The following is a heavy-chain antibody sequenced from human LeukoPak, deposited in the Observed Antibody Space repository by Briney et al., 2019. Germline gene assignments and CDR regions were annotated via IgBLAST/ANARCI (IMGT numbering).Heavy chain of an antibody. CDR3: ARGAHYDYVWGSYRYTNLDY. V-gene: IGHV4-34*01. Sequence: ASETLSLTCAVYGGSFSGYYWSWIRQPPGKGLEWIGEINHSGSTNYNPSLKSRVTISVDTSKNQFSLKLSSVTAADTAVYYCARGAHYDYVWGSYRYTNLDYWGQGTLVTVSS. CDR1: GGSFSGYY. J-gene: IGHJ4*02. CDR2: INHSGST. D-gene: IGHD3-16*02.